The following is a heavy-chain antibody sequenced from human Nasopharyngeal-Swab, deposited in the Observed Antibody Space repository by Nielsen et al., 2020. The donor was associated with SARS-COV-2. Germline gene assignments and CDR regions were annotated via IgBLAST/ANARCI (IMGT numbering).Heavy chain of an antibody. CDR1: GFTFSSYG. CDR3: ARDLMYGSGPRMDV. J-gene: IGHJ6*02. Sequence: GGSLRLSCAASGFTFSSYGMHWVRQAPGKGLEWVAVIWYDGSNKYYADSVKGRFTISRDNSKNTLYLQMNSLRAEDTAVYYCARDLMYGSGPRMDVWGQGTTVTVSS. V-gene: IGHV3-33*01. D-gene: IGHD3-10*01. CDR2: IWYDGSNK.